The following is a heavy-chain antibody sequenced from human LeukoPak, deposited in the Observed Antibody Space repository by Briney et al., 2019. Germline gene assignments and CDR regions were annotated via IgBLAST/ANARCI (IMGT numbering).Heavy chain of an antibody. Sequence: PGGSLRLSCAASALSFRSYSMNWVRQAPGKGLEWVSSISSDSSYIYYADSVKGRFTISRDNAKNSLYLQMNSLRAEDTAVYYCASPRGASGYFDCWGQGTLVTVSS. CDR3: ASPRGASGYFDC. V-gene: IGHV3-21*01. D-gene: IGHD3-22*01. CDR1: ALSFRSYS. J-gene: IGHJ4*02. CDR2: ISSDSSYI.